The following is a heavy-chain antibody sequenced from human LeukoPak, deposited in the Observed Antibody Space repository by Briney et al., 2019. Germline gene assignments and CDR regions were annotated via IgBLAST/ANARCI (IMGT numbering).Heavy chain of an antibody. J-gene: IGHJ6*03. CDR1: GFAFSSYA. CDR3: AKDPIFDYPYMDV. Sequence: GGSLRLSCAASGFAFSSYAMSWVRQAPGQGLEWVSAISGSGGSRYYADSVKGRFTIARDNSKNTLYLQMNSLRAEDTAVYYCAKDPIFDYPYMDVWGKGTTVTVSS. V-gene: IGHV3-23*01. CDR2: ISGSGGSR. D-gene: IGHD3-9*01.